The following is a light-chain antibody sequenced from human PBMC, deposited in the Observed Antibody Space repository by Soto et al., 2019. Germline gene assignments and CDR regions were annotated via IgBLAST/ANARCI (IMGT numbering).Light chain of an antibody. CDR2: DAS. V-gene: IGKV1-33*01. J-gene: IGKJ2*01. CDR3: QQYDNLPYT. Sequence: DIQMTQSPSSLSASVGDRVTITCQASQDISNYLNWYQQKPEKAPKLLIYDASNLETGVPSRFSGSGSGTDFTFTISSLQPEDIATYYCQQYDNLPYTFGQGTKPEIK. CDR1: QDISNY.